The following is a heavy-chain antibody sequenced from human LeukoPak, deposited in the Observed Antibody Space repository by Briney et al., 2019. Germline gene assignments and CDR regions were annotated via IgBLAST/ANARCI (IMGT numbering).Heavy chain of an antibody. CDR2: IYYSGST. V-gene: IGHV4-59*01. Sequence: SETLSLTCTVSGGSITTYYWSWIRQPPGKGLEWIGYIYYSGSTNYNPSLKTRVTISAATSKNQFSLKLSSVTAADTAVYSCARVLLGYDAFDIWGQGTMVTVSS. CDR1: GGSITTYY. J-gene: IGHJ3*02. D-gene: IGHD2-8*02. CDR3: ARVLLGYDAFDI.